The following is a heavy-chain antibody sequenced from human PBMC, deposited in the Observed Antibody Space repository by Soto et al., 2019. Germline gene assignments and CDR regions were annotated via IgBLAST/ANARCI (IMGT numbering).Heavy chain of an antibody. J-gene: IGHJ4*02. D-gene: IGHD1-7*01. Sequence: SETLSLTCAVSGGSFTSNNWWTCVRQPPGQGLEWIGEIYRTGSANYNPSLKSRVTISLDKSENQFSLKVTSLTAADTAVYYCASRDPGTSVDYWGQGTLVTVSS. V-gene: IGHV4-4*02. CDR1: GGSFTSNNW. CDR3: ASRDPGTSVDY. CDR2: IYRTGSA.